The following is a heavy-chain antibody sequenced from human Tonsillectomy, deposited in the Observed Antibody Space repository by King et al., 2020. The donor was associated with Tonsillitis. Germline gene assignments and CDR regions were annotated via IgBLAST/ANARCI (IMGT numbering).Heavy chain of an antibody. V-gene: IGHV3-7*01. CDR3: ARDSGRCNGCAFDI. D-gene: IGHD2-15*01. Sequence: DVQLVESGGGLVQPGGSLRLSCAASGFTFSSYWMSWVRQAPGRGLEWVANIKEDGSETFYVDSVKGRFTISRDNAKNSLYLQMNSLRAEETAVYYCARDSGRCNGCAFDICGQRTMVTVSS. CDR1: GFTFSSYW. J-gene: IGHJ3*02. CDR2: IKEDGSET.